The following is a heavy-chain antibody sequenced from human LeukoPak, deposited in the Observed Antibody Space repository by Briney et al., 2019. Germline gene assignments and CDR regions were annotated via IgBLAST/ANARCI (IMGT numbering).Heavy chain of an antibody. V-gene: IGHV3-21*01. CDR2: ISSSSSYI. CDR3: ARGPGSGWYNY. Sequence: GGSLRLSCAASGFTFSSYAMNWVRQAPGKGLEWVPSISSSSSYIYYADSLKGRFTISRDNAKSSLYLQMNSLRAEDTAVYFCARGPGSGWYNYWGQGTLVTVSS. D-gene: IGHD6-19*01. CDR1: GFTFSSYA. J-gene: IGHJ4*02.